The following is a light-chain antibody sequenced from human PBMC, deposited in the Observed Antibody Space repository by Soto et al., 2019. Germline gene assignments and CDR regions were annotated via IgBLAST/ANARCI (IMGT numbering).Light chain of an antibody. J-gene: IGLJ1*01. CDR1: SSAVGVYFC. Sequence: QSVLTQPPCASGSHGQSGTISCTGNSSAVGVYFCVSWYPQLPGKPPNPMIYEVSKRPLAVPDRFSGSKSGNTASLPVSGLHAEDEADYFCSSYAVSNNDVFGSGTTATVL. CDR3: SSYAVSNNDV. V-gene: IGLV2-8*01. CDR2: EVS.